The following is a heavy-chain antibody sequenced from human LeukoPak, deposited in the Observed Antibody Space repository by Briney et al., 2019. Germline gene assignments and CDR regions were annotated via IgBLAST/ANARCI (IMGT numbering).Heavy chain of an antibody. CDR1: GGTFSSYA. Sequence: SVKVSCKASGGTFSSYAISWVRQAPGQGLEWMGGIIPIFGTANYAQKFQGRVTITADESTSKAYMELSSLRSEDTAVYYCARRKIAVAGTGTNWFDPWGQGTLVTVSS. V-gene: IGHV1-69*13. J-gene: IGHJ5*02. CDR3: ARRKIAVAGTGTNWFDP. CDR2: IIPIFGTA. D-gene: IGHD6-19*01.